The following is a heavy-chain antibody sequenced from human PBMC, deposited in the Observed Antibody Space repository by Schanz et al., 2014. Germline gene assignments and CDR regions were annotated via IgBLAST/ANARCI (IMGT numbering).Heavy chain of an antibody. Sequence: QVQLVQSGAEVKKPGASVKVSCEASGYTFTSYYIHWFRQAPGQGPEWMGLINPSVGNTNYAQKFRGRVTMTRDTSTSTVYMELSSLRSEDTAVYFCARGPSTGAFDIWGQGTMVTVSS. CDR3: ARGPSTGAFDI. V-gene: IGHV1-46*03. J-gene: IGHJ3*02. CDR1: GYTFTSYY. CDR2: INPSVGNT.